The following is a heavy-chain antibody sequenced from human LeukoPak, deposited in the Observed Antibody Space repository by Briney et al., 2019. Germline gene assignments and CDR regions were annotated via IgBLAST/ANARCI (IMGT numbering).Heavy chain of an antibody. CDR2: ISGSGGST. V-gene: IGHV3-23*01. J-gene: IGHJ4*02. CDR3: AKAAYDSSGYYYY. CDR1: GFTFSSYA. Sequence: GGSLRLSCAASGFTFSSYAMSWVRQAPGKGLEWVSAISGSGGSTYYADSVKGRFTISRDNSKTTTYLQMNSLRAEDTAVYYCAKAAYDSSGYYYYWGQGTLVTVSS. D-gene: IGHD3-22*01.